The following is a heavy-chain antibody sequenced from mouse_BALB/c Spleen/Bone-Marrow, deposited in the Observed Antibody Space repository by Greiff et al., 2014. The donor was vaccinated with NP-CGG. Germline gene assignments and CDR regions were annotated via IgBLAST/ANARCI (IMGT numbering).Heavy chain of an antibody. Sequence: QVQLQQSGAELARPGASVKMSCKASGYTFTSYTMHWVKRRPGQGLEWIGYINPSSGYTNYNQKFKDKATLTADKSSSTAYMQLSSLTSEDSAVYYCALANWDIGGPFAYWGQGTPVTVSA. CDR3: ALANWDIGGPFAY. D-gene: IGHD4-1*01. V-gene: IGHV1-4*01. CDR1: GYTFTSYT. J-gene: IGHJ3*01. CDR2: INPSSGYT.